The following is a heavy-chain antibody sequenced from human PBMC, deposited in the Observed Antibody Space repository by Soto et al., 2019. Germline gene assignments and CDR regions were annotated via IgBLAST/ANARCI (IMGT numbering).Heavy chain of an antibody. Sequence: GGSLRLSCAASGFTFSSYAMSWVRQAPGKGLEWVSAISGSGGSTYYADSVKGRFTVSGDNSKNTLYLQMNSLRAEDTAVYYYAKGVGSGYDSGWFDPWGQGTLVTVSS. J-gene: IGHJ5*02. D-gene: IGHD5-12*01. CDR3: AKGVGSGYDSGWFDP. CDR1: GFTFSSYA. CDR2: ISGSGGST. V-gene: IGHV3-23*01.